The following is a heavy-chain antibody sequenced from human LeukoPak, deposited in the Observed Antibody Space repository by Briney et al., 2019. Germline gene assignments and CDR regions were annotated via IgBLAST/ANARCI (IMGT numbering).Heavy chain of an antibody. D-gene: IGHD3-22*01. CDR2: ISGSGGST. J-gene: IGHJ3*02. CDR1: GFTFSSYA. CDR3: AKSPSITIIVVVYDAFDI. Sequence: GGSLRLSCAASGFTFSSYAMSWVRQAPGKGLEWVSAISGSGGSTYYADSVKGRFTISRDNSKNTLYLQMNSLRAEDTAVYYCAKSPSITIIVVVYDAFDIWGQGTMVTVSS. V-gene: IGHV3-23*01.